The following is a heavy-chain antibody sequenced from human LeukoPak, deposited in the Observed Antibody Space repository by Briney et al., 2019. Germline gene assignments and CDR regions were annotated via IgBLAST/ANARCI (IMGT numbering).Heavy chain of an antibody. J-gene: IGHJ4*02. Sequence: ASETLSLTCVVSGGSLSTHHWSWIWQSPGRGLEWIGYISDSGSTNYNPSLKSRVTISVDTSKNQFSLMLSSVTAADTAVYYCARGYDSSAYYPFNYWGQGTLVTVSS. V-gene: IGHV4-59*11. D-gene: IGHD3-22*01. CDR3: ARGYDSSAYYPFNY. CDR2: ISDSGST. CDR1: GGSLSTHH.